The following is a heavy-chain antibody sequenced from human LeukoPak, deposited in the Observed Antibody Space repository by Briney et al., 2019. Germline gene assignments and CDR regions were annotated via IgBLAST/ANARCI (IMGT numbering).Heavy chain of an antibody. CDR1: GFTFSSYA. Sequence: GGSLRLSCAASGFTFSSYAMHWVRQAPTKGLEWVAVISYDGSNKYSADSVKGRFTISRDNSKNTLYLQMNSLRPEDTAVYYCARSSGAYRSFDYWGQGTLVPVSS. CDR3: ARSSGAYRSFDY. D-gene: IGHD1-26*01. CDR2: ISYDGSNK. J-gene: IGHJ4*02. V-gene: IGHV3-30*04.